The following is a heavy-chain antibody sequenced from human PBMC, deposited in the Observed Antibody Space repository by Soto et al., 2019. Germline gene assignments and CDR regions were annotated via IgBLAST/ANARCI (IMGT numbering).Heavy chain of an antibody. V-gene: IGHV3-11*01. J-gene: IGHJ4*02. CDR3: ARRGSSGWYESYFDY. CDR1: GFTLSDYY. CDR2: ISSSGSSI. Sequence: GGSLRLSCAASGFTLSDYYMSWIRQAPGKGLECISYISSSGSSIYYADSVKGRFTISGDSAKKSLYLQMNSLRVEDTAVYYCARRGSSGWYESYFDYWGQGTPVTVSS. D-gene: IGHD6-19*01.